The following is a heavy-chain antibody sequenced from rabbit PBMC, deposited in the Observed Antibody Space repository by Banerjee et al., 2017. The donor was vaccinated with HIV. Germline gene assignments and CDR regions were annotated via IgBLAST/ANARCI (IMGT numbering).Heavy chain of an antibody. Sequence: QSLEESGGDLVKPEGSLTLTCKASGFDLSSYYYMCWVRQAPGKGLEWIACIYAGSSGDTYYASWAKGRFTISKASWTTVTLQMTSLTSADTATYFCARDLAAVTGWNFGLWGPGTLVTVS. J-gene: IGHJ4*01. CDR3: ARDLAAVTGWNFGL. D-gene: IGHD7-1*01. CDR1: GFDLSSYYY. CDR2: IYAGSSGDT. V-gene: IGHV1S40*01.